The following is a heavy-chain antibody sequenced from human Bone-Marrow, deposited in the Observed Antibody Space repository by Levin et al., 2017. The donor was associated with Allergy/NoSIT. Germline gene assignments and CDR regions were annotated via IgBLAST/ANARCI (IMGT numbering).Heavy chain of an antibody. Sequence: GGSLRLSCAASGFTFSNYAMSWVRQAPGKGLQWVSSIIASGVSTFYADSVKGRFTISRDNSKNTLYLQMNSLRAEDTAVYYCARRGRFGGLSLYCFDLWGQGTLVTVSS. J-gene: IGHJ4*02. D-gene: IGHD3-10*01. CDR2: IIASGVST. V-gene: IGHV3-23*01. CDR1: GFTFSNYA. CDR3: ARRGRFGGLSLYCFDL.